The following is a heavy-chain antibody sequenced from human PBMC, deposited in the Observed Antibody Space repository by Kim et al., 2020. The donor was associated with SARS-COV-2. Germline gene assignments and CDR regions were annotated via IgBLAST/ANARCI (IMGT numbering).Heavy chain of an antibody. V-gene: IGHV3-23*01. CDR1: GFTFSSYA. J-gene: IGHJ5*02. D-gene: IGHD3-10*01. CDR2: ISGSGGST. CDR3: AKEAYYYGSGSSHNWFDP. Sequence: GGSLRLSCAASGFTFSSYAMSWVRQAPGKGLEWVSAISGSGGSTYYADSVKGRFTISRDNSKNTLYLQMNSLRAEDTAVYYCAKEAYYYGSGSSHNWFDPWGQGTLVTVSS.